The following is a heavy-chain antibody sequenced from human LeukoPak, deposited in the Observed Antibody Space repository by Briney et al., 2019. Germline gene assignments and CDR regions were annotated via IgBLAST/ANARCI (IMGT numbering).Heavy chain of an antibody. Sequence: GGSLRLSCAASGFTFSSYAMTWVRQAPGKGLEWVSTISGSGGSTYYADSVKGRFTISRDNSKNTLYLQMNSLRAEDTAVYYCAKDLVVVAALYYFDYWGQGTLVTVSS. CDR3: AKDLVVVAALYYFDY. CDR2: ISGSGGST. CDR1: GFTFSSYA. D-gene: IGHD2-15*01. J-gene: IGHJ4*02. V-gene: IGHV3-23*01.